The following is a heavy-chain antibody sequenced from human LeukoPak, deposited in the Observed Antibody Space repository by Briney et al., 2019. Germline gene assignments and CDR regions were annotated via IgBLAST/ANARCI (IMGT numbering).Heavy chain of an antibody. V-gene: IGHV4-39*01. CDR3: AAGYYYDSSGYPWDY. D-gene: IGHD3-22*01. CDR1: GGSISSSSYY. CDR2: IYYSGST. J-gene: IGHJ4*02. Sequence: SETLSLTCTVSGGSISSSSYYWGWIRQPPGKGLEWIGSIYYSGSTYYNPSLKSRVTISVDTSKNQFSLKLSSVTAADTAVYYCAAGYYYDSSGYPWDYWGQGTLVTVSS.